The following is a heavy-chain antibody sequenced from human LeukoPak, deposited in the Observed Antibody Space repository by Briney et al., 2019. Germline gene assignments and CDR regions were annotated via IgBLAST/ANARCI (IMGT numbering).Heavy chain of an antibody. CDR1: GFTFSGYA. V-gene: IGHV3-23*01. D-gene: IGHD2-21*02. Sequence: PGGSLTLSCAASGFTFSGYAMSWVRQAPGKGLQWVSGITGSGGRTYYADSVKGRFTISRDNPKNTLYLQMNSLRAEDTALYYCVRGPNCGGDCYSSDAFDIWGQGTMVTVSS. J-gene: IGHJ3*02. CDR3: VRGPNCGGDCYSSDAFDI. CDR2: ITGSGGRT.